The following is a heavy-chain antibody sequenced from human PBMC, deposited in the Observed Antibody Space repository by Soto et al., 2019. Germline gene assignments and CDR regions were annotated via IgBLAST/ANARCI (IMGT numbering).Heavy chain of an antibody. CDR2: INHSGST. CDR1: GGSFSGYY. V-gene: IGHV4-34*01. CDR3: ARDNGYSYGYNLAH. J-gene: IGHJ4*02. Sequence: PQTLSLTSAVSGGSFSGYYCSWIRQPLGKGMEWIGEINHSGSTNYNPSLKSRVTISVDTSKNQFSLKLSSVTAADTAVYYCARDNGYSYGYNLAHWGQGTLVIVS. D-gene: IGHD5-18*01.